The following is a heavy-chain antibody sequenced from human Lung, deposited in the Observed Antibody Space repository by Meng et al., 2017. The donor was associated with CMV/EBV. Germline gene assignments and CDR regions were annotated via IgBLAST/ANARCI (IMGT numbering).Heavy chain of an antibody. CDR1: GGSISTSY. CDR3: ARMNNFSGAFDV. V-gene: IGHV4-59*01. CDR2: LYYNGSP. J-gene: IGHJ3*01. D-gene: IGHD3-10*01. Sequence: GSXRLXCSVSGGSISTSYWTWIRQPPGKGLEYIGYLYYNGSPNYNPSLKSRVTISIDTSKKQFSLKLTSVTAADTAVYYCARMNNFSGAFDVWGQGTVVTVSS.